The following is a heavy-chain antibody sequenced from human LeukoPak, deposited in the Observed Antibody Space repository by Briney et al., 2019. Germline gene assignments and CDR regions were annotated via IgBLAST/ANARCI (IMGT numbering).Heavy chain of an antibody. D-gene: IGHD5-18*01. CDR3: ARGSSAAMEN. CDR1: GFTFSSYA. CDR2: ISSSSSYI. J-gene: IGHJ4*02. V-gene: IGHV3-21*01. Sequence: GGSLRLSCAASGFTFSSYAMNWVRQAPGKGLEWVSSISSSSSYIYYADSVKGRFTISRDNAKNSLYLQMNSLRAEDTAVYYCARGSSAAMENWGQGTLVTVSS.